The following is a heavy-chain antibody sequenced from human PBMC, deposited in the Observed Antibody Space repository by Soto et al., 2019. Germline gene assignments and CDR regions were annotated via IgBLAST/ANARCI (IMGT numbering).Heavy chain of an antibody. CDR1: GGSISSSSYY. V-gene: IGHV4-39*01. J-gene: IGHJ6*02. D-gene: IGHD3-9*01. Sequence: QLQLQESGPGLVKPSETLSLTCTVSGGSISSSSYYWGWIRQPPGKGLEWIGSIYYSGSTYYNPSIKIRVTISVDTSKNQFSLKLSSVTAADTAVYYCACLTKYNYYGMDVWGQGTTVTVSS. CDR2: IYYSGST. CDR3: ACLTKYNYYGMDV.